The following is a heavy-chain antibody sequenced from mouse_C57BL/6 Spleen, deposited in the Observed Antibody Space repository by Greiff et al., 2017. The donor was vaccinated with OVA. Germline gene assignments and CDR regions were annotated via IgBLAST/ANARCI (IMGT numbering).Heavy chain of an antibody. Sequence: VKLMESGAELVKPGASVKISCKASGYAFSSYWMNWVKQRPGKGLEWIGQIYPGDGDTNYNGKFKGKATLSADKSSSTAYMQLSSLTSEDSAVYFCAREGGDGNYTYMDDWGQGTTLTVSS. D-gene: IGHD2-1*01. CDR2: IYPGDGDT. J-gene: IGHJ2*01. CDR1: GYAFSSYW. CDR3: AREGGDGNYTYMDD. V-gene: IGHV1-80*01.